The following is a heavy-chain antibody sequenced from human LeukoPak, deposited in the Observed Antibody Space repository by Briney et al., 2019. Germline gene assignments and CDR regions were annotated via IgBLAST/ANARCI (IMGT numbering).Heavy chain of an antibody. CDR1: GGSISSGDYY. D-gene: IGHD3-10*01. Sequence: SETLSLTCTVSGGSISSGDYYWSWIRQPPGKGLEWIGYIYYSGSTYYNPSLKSRVTISVDTSKNQFSLKLSSVTAADTAVYYCARTPYYYGSGSYGFDYWGQGTLVTVSS. CDR2: IYYSGST. J-gene: IGHJ4*02. V-gene: IGHV4-30-4*01. CDR3: ARTPYYYGSGSYGFDY.